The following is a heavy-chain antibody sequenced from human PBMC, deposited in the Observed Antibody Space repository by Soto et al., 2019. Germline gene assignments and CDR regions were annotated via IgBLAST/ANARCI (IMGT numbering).Heavy chain of an antibody. CDR1: GGTFSSYA. V-gene: IGHV1-69*13. CDR3: ARGIAARLYWFDP. J-gene: IGHJ5*02. Sequence: SVKVSCKASGGTFSSYAISWVRQAPGQGLEWMGGIIPIFGTANYAQKFQGRVTITADESTSTAYMELSSLRSEDTAVYYCARGIAARLYWFDPWGQGTLVTVSS. D-gene: IGHD6-6*01. CDR2: IIPIFGTA.